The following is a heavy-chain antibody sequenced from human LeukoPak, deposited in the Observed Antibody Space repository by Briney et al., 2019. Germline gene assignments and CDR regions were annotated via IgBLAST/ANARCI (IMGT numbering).Heavy chain of an antibody. D-gene: IGHD3-3*01. CDR3: ARDLRLESSFWSGCGGNYFDY. J-gene: IGHJ4*02. CDR1: RGTFSSYG. V-gene: IGHV1-69*05. CDR2: VIAIFGRV. Sequence: ASVKVSCKASRGTFSSYGISWVRQAPGQGLEWMGGVIAIFGRVKYGQKFQGRATITTDESTSTAYMELSSLTSEDTGVYYCARDLRLESSFWSGCGGNYFDYWGQGTLVTVSS.